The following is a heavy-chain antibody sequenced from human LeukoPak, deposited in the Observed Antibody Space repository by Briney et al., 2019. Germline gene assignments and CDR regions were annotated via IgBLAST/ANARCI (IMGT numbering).Heavy chain of an antibody. J-gene: IGHJ4*02. CDR2: FSVNGRDT. CDR1: GFTFKNYA. CDR3: AKPGRTAAGLFDS. Sequence: GGSLGPSCAASGFTFKNYALSWVRQAPGKGLEWVSGFSVNGRDTYYADFVKGRFTIARDIAKNTLYLQMNSLRAEDTATYYCAKPGRTAAGLFDSWGQGTLVTVSS. D-gene: IGHD6-13*01. V-gene: IGHV3-23*01.